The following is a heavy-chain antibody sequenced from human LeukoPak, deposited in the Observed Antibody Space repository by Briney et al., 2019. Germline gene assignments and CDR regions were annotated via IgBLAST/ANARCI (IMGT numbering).Heavy chain of an antibody. D-gene: IGHD6-19*01. V-gene: IGHV3-33*01. CDR1: GFTFSSYG. Sequence: GGSLRLSCEASGFTFSSYGMHWVRQAPGKGLEWVADIWYDGSKQYYADSVKGRFTISRDNSKNTLYLLMNSLRAEDTAVYYCARDSWAVAAKTLDYWGQGTLVTVSS. J-gene: IGHJ4*02. CDR2: IWYDGSKQ. CDR3: ARDSWAVAAKTLDY.